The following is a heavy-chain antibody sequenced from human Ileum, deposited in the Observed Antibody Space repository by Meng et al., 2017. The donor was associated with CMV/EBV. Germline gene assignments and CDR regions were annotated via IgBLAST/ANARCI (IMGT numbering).Heavy chain of an antibody. CDR3: ASRPGAIFGVVIIPNFDY. CDR1: GLTFTRND. D-gene: IGHD3-3*01. Sequence: GESLKISCVGSGLTFTRNDMTWVRQAPGKGLDWVSGISGNSGSTYYADSVKGRFSISRDNSKNTVYLQMNSLRAEETAVYYCASRPGAIFGVVIIPNFDYWGQGTLVTGSS. J-gene: IGHJ4*02. CDR2: ISGNSGST. V-gene: IGHV3-23*01.